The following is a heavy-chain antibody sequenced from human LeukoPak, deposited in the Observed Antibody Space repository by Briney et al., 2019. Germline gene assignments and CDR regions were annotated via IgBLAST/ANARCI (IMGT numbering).Heavy chain of an antibody. D-gene: IGHD6-19*01. CDR1: GGSFSGYY. Sequence: PSETLSLTCAVYGGSFSGYYWSWVRQPPGKGLEWIGEIYHSGSTNYNPSLKSRVTISVDKSKNQFSLKLSSVTAADTAVYYCARDGSRLVRGYFDHWGQGTLVTVSS. J-gene: IGHJ4*02. CDR3: ARDGSRLVRGYFDH. V-gene: IGHV4-34*01. CDR2: IYHSGST.